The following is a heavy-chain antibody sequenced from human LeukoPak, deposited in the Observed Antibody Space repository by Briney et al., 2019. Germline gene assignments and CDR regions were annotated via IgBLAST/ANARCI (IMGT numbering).Heavy chain of an antibody. D-gene: IGHD6-13*01. J-gene: IGHJ5*02. V-gene: IGHV4-34*01. CDR2: INHSGST. CDR1: GGSFSGYY. Sequence: PSETLSLTCAVYGGSFSGYYWSWIRQPPGKGLEWIGEINHSGSTNYNPSLKSRVTISVDTSKNQFSLELSSVTAADTAVYYCARVWRMGSSSWYLNGPPNWFDPWGQGTLVTVSS. CDR3: ARVWRMGSSSWYLNGPPNWFDP.